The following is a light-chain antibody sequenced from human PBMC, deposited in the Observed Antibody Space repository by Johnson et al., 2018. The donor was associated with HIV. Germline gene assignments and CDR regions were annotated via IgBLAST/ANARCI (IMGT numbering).Light chain of an antibody. CDR1: SSNIGNNY. Sequence: QSVLTQPPSVSAAPGQKVTISCSGSSSNIGNNYVSWYQQLPGTAPKLLIYENNKRPSGIPDRFSASKSGTSATLGITGLQTGAEADYYCGTWDSSLSGGGYVFGTGTKVTVL. J-gene: IGLJ1*01. V-gene: IGLV1-51*02. CDR3: GTWDSSLSGGGYV. CDR2: ENN.